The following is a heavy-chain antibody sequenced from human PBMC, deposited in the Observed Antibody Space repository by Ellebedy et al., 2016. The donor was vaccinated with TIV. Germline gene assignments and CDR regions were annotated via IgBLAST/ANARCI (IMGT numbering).Heavy chain of an antibody. Sequence: GESLKISCLTSGFNLNDHYIDWVRQAPGKGLEWVGRARSKVARYSTEHAAPVKGRFTISRDDSKNSIYLQMNSLKTDDTAVYYCVRVGRWLQYFDYWGQGILVTVSS. CDR1: GFNLNDHY. CDR2: ARSKVARYST. V-gene: IGHV3-72*01. D-gene: IGHD5-24*01. J-gene: IGHJ4*02. CDR3: VRVGRWLQYFDY.